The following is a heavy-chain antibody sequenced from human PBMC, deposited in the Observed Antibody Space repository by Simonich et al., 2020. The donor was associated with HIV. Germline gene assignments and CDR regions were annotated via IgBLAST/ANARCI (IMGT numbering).Heavy chain of an antibody. CDR1: GGSISSSSYH. D-gene: IGHD3-22*01. V-gene: IGHV4-39*01. Sequence: QLQLQESDPGLVKPSETLSLTCTVSGGSISSSSYHWGWIRQPPGKGLELIGSIYYSGSTYYNPSLKSRVTISVNTSKNQFSLKLSSVTAADTAVYYCARHDSSGFDYWGQGTLVTVSS. CDR2: IYYSGST. CDR3: ARHDSSGFDY. J-gene: IGHJ4*02.